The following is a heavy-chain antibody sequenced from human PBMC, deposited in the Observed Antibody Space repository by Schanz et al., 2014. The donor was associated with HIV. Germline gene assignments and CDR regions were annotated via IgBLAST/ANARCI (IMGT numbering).Heavy chain of an antibody. CDR1: GFTFTNHA. D-gene: IGHD4-17*01. V-gene: IGHV3-23*01. CDR3: VRLMSSDYDFYHYGMDV. Sequence: EVQLLESGGGLAQPGGSLTLSCAASGFTFTNHALSWVRQAPGRGLEWVSTVIGSGVRTIYADSVKGRFTISRDNAKNTLYLQMNSLRAEDTAVYYCVRLMSSDYDFYHYGMDVWGQGTTVIVSS. J-gene: IGHJ6*02. CDR2: VIGSGVRT.